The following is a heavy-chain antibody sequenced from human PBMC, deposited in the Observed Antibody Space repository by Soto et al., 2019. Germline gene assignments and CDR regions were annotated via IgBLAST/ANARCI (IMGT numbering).Heavy chain of an antibody. D-gene: IGHD2-2*01. CDR1: GASVSTPYW. J-gene: IGHJ3*01. Sequence: QVYLQESGPGLVKPSGTLSLTCAVSGASVSTPYWWTWVRQPPGKALEWIGDVYHTGGNNYNPSLMSRVTISLDKSKNQFSLDMISVTAAATALYYCAYSTGCYRLDVWGQGTMVIVSS. CDR3: AYSTGCYRLDV. V-gene: IGHV4-4*02. CDR2: VYHTGGN.